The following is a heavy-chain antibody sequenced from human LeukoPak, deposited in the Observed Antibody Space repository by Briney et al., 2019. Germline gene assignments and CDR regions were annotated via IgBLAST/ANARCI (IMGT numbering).Heavy chain of an antibody. CDR2: IWYDGSNK. V-gene: IGHV3-33*01. CDR1: GFTFSSYG. D-gene: IGHD6-13*01. CDR3: ARDQGAGIAAAGQGGVDY. Sequence: GRSLRLSCAASGFTFSSYGMHWVRQAPGKGLEWVAVIWYDGSNKYYADSVKGRFTISRDNSKNSLYLQMNSLRAEDTAVYYCARDQGAGIAAAGQGGVDYWGQGTLVTVSS. J-gene: IGHJ4*02.